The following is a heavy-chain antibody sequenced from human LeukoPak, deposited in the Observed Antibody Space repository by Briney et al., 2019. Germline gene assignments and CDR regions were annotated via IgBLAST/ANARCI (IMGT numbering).Heavy chain of an antibody. CDR1: GFTFSSYG. CDR3: AKNAFDI. CDR2: IRYDGSNK. J-gene: IGHJ3*02. V-gene: IGHV3-30*02. Sequence: GGSLRLSCAASGFTFSSYGMHWLRQAPGKGLEWVAFIRYDGSNKYYADSVKGRFTISRDNSKNTMYLQMNSLRAANTAVYYCAKNAFDIWGQGTMVTVSS.